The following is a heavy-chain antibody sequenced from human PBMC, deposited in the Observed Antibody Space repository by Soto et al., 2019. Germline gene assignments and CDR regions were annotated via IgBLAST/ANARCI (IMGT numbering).Heavy chain of an antibody. Sequence: SGPTLVNPTETLTLTCTVSGFSLSNARMGVSWIRQPPGKALEWLAHIFSNDEKSYSTSLKSRLTISKDTSKSQVVLTMTNMDPVDTATYYCARILIGSGYSSSWYRGYHYYYYMDVWGKGTTVTVSS. CDR3: ARILIGSGYSSSWYRGYHYYYYMDV. D-gene: IGHD6-13*01. V-gene: IGHV2-26*01. J-gene: IGHJ6*03. CDR2: IFSNDEK. CDR1: GFSLSNARMG.